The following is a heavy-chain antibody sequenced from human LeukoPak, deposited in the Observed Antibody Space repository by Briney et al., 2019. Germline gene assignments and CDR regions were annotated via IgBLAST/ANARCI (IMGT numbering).Heavy chain of an antibody. D-gene: IGHD2-8*01. CDR3: AKDYLKGNGFYDAFDV. V-gene: IGHV3-23*01. Sequence: GGSLRLSCAASGFTFNIHAMSWVRQAPGKGLEWVSTIGSADLTYYADSVKGRFTVSRDDSKNTLYLQMNSLRAEDTALYYCAKDYLKGNGFYDAFDVWGQGTMVTVSS. J-gene: IGHJ3*01. CDR2: IGSADLT. CDR1: GFTFNIHA.